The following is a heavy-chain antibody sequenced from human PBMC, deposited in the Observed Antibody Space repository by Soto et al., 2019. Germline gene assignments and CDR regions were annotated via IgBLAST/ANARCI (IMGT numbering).Heavy chain of an antibody. CDR1: VGSFSGYY. CDR2: INHSGST. D-gene: IGHD6-6*01. CDR3: ARKYGSRTAAFDI. V-gene: IGHV4-34*01. Sequence: SETLSLTCAVYVGSFSGYYWSWIRQPPGKGLQWIGEINHSGSTNYNPSLKSRLTISVDTSQNQFSLKLSSVTAADTAVYYCARKYGSRTAAFDIWGQGTMVTVSS. J-gene: IGHJ3*02.